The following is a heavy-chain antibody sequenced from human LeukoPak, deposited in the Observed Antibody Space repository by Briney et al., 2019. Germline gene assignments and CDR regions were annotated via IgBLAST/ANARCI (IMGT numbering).Heavy chain of an antibody. J-gene: IGHJ4*02. D-gene: IGHD5-12*01. CDR3: ARPRGGYSGYDYDY. V-gene: IGHV1-69*04. CDR1: GGTFSSYA. Sequence: GASVKVSCKASGGTFSSYAISWVRQAPGQGLEWMGRIIPILGIANYAQKFQGRVTITADKSTSTAYMELSSLRSEDTAVYYCARPRGGYSGYDYDYWGQGTLVTVSS. CDR2: IIPILGIA.